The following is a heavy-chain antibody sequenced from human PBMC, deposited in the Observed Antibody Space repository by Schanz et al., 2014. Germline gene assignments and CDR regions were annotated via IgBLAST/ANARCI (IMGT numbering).Heavy chain of an antibody. J-gene: IGHJ4*02. CDR3: ARKVVATIGGYYDN. CDR1: GFAFSSYG. CDR2: MNESHSTI. D-gene: IGHD5-12*01. Sequence: EVQLLESGGGLVQPGGSLRLSCLASGFAFSSYGMNWLRQAPGKGLEWVSAMNESHSTIYYADSVRGRFTISRDNAENTLFLQMNSLRAEDPAVYYCARKVVATIGGYYDNWGQGTLVIVSS. V-gene: IGHV3-23*01.